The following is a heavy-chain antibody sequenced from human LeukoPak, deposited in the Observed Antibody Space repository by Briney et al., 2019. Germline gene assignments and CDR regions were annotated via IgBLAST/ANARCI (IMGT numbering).Heavy chain of an antibody. CDR2: IIPNSGGT. J-gene: IGHJ5*02. D-gene: IGHD3-22*01. Sequence: ASVKVSCKASGYTFTGYYMHWVRQAPGQGLEWMGWIIPNSGGTNYAQKFQGRVTMTRDTSISTAYMELSRLRSDDTAVYYCAREYYEGSWWFDPWGQGTLVTVSS. CDR3: AREYYEGSWWFDP. CDR1: GYTFTGYY. V-gene: IGHV1-2*02.